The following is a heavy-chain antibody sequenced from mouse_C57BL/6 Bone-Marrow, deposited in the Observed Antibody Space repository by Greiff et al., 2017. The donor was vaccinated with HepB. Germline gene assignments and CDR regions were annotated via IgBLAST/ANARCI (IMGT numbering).Heavy chain of an antibody. Sequence: VHLVESGAELVRPGTSVKVSCKASGYAFTNYLIEWVKQRPGQGLEWIGVINPGSGGTNYNEKFKGKATLTADKSSSTAYMQLSSLTSEDSAVYFCARKGVLRAWFAYWGQGTLVTVSA. CDR1: GYAFTNYL. D-gene: IGHD1-1*01. CDR3: ARKGVLRAWFAY. V-gene: IGHV1-54*01. CDR2: INPGSGGT. J-gene: IGHJ3*01.